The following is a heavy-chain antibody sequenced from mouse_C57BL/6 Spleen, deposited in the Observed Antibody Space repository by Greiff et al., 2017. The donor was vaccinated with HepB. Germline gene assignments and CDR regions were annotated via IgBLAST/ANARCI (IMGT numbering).Heavy chain of an antibody. CDR2: IDPENGDT. J-gene: IGHJ3*01. V-gene: IGHV14-4*01. CDR1: GFNIKDDY. CDR3: TTGITGAY. D-gene: IGHD1-1*01. Sequence: VQLQQSGAELARPGASVKLSCTASGFNIKDDYMHWVKQRPEQGLEWIGWIDPENGDTEYASKFQGKATITADTSSNTAYLRLSSLTSEDTAVYYCTTGITGAYWGQGTLVTVSA.